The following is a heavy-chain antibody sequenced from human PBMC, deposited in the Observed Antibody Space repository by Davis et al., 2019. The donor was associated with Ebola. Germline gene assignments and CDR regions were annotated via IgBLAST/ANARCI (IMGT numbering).Heavy chain of an antibody. V-gene: IGHV4-34*01. CDR2: INHSGST. CDR1: GGSFSGYY. Sequence: MPSETLSLTCAVYGGSFSGYYWSWIRQPPGKGLEWIGEINHSGSTNYNPSLKSRVTISVDTSKNQFSLKLSSVTAADTAVYYCARGDLRFDPWGQGTLVTVSS. J-gene: IGHJ5*02. CDR3: ARGDLRFDP.